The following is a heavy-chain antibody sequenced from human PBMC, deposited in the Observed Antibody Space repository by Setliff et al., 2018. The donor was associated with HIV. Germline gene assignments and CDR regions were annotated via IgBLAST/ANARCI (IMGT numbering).Heavy chain of an antibody. J-gene: IGHJ5*02. CDR3: ARVITMVWTTFDP. CDR1: GGSISSSNW. V-gene: IGHV4-4*02. D-gene: IGHD3-10*01. Sequence: SETLSLTCAVSGGSISSSNWWSWVRQPPGKGLEWIGEIYHSGGTNYNPSLKSRVTISLDKSKNHFSLELRSVPAADTAVYYCARVITMVWTTFDPWGQGTLFTVSS. CDR2: IYHSGGT.